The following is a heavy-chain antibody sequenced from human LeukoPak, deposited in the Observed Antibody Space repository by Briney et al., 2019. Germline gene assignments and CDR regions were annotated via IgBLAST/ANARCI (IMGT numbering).Heavy chain of an antibody. CDR1: GFTFSSYG. Sequence: GGSLSLSCAASGFTFSSYGMHWVRQAPGKGLEWVAFIRYDGSNKYYADSVKGRFTISRDNSKNTLYLQMNSLRAEDTAVYYCAKDRGVVVPAAILDDYWGQGTLVTVSS. D-gene: IGHD2-2*02. V-gene: IGHV3-30*02. J-gene: IGHJ4*02. CDR3: AKDRGVVVPAAILDDY. CDR2: IRYDGSNK.